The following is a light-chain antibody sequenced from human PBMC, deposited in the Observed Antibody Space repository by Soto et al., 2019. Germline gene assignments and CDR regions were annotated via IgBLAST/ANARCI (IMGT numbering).Light chain of an antibody. V-gene: IGKV1-39*01. CDR2: EAS. CDR1: QAIGNY. J-gene: IGKJ4*01. CDR3: QQSYVVPLT. Sequence: DIEMTQSPSSLSASVGDRVTITCRASQAIGNYLNLYQQKPGKAPNLLIYEASLLQSGVPSRFSGSGSETDFTLTIRSLQPEDFATYYCQQSYVVPLTFGGGTKVDI.